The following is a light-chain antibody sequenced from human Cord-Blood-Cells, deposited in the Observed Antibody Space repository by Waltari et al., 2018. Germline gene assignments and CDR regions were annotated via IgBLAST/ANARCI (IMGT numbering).Light chain of an antibody. V-gene: IGLV2-14*01. J-gene: IGLJ2*01. CDR3: SSYTSSSTLV. CDR2: AVS. Sequence: QSALTQPASVSGSPGQSIPIRCTGTRSAVGGYNYVSWYQQHPGKAPKLMIYAVSKRPSGVSNRFSGSKSGNTASLTISGLQAEDEADYYCSSYTSSSTLVFGGGTKLTVL. CDR1: RSAVGGYNY.